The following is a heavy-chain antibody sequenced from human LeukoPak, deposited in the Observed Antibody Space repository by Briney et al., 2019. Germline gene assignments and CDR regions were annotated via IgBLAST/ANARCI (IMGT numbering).Heavy chain of an antibody. CDR1: GGTFSSYA. J-gene: IGHJ4*02. V-gene: IGHV1-69*04. CDR2: IIPIVGTA. CDR3: AIPSSGWYWDY. D-gene: IGHD6-19*01. Sequence: ASVKVSCKASGGTFSSYAISWVRQAPGQGLEWMGRIIPIVGTANYAQKFQGRVTITADKSTSTAYMELSSLRSEDTAVYYCAIPSSGWYWDYWGQGTLVTVSS.